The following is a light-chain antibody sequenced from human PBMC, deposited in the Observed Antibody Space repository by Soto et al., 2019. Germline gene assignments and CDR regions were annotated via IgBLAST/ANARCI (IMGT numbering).Light chain of an antibody. V-gene: IGLV1-44*01. CDR3: AAWDDSLNGVV. CDR1: SSNIGSTT. J-gene: IGLJ3*02. Sequence: QSVLTQPPSASGTPGQRVTIACSGSSSNIGSTTVKWYQQLPGTAPKLLIYNNNQRPSGVPDRFSGSKSGTSASLAISGLQSEDEADYYWAAWDDSLNGVVFGGGTKLTVL. CDR2: NNN.